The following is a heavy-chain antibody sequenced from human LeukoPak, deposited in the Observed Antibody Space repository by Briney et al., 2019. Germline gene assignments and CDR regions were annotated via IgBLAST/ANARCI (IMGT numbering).Heavy chain of an antibody. Sequence: ASVKVSCKASGYTFTNNGISWVRQAPGQGLGWMGWISTYNGNTNYAQKLQGRVTMTTDTSTSTAYMELRSLRSEDTAVYYCARGSGWENYFDYWGQGTLVTVSS. V-gene: IGHV1-18*01. CDR2: ISTYNGNT. J-gene: IGHJ4*02. CDR1: GYTFTNNG. CDR3: ARGSGWENYFDY. D-gene: IGHD6-19*01.